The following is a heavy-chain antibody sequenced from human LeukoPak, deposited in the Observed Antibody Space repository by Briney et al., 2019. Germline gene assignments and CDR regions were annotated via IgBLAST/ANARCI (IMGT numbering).Heavy chain of an antibody. CDR2: ISSGSSTI. V-gene: IGHV3-48*01. Sequence: GGSLRLSCAASGLTFSSYGMNWVRQAPGKGLEWVSYISSGSSTIYYADSVKGRFTISRDNAKNSLYLQMNSLRAEDTAVYYCARDRVWSGYHYFDYWGQGTLVTVSS. J-gene: IGHJ4*02. CDR1: GLTFSSYG. D-gene: IGHD3-3*01. CDR3: ARDRVWSGYHYFDY.